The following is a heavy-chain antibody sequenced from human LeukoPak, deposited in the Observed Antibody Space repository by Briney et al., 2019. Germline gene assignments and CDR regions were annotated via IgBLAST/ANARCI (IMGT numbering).Heavy chain of an antibody. J-gene: IGHJ4*02. D-gene: IGHD4-23*01. V-gene: IGHV3-21*01. CDR2: ISGRSDSI. CDR1: GFSFSTYT. Sequence: GGSLRLSCAASGFSFSTYTMNWVRQAPGKGLEWVSSISGRSDSIYYADSVQGRFTISRDNAKDSLYLQMNSLRAEDTAVYYCARSSRELRGYAPWELMPPFDFWGQGTLVTVSS. CDR3: ARSSRELRGYAPWELMPPFDF.